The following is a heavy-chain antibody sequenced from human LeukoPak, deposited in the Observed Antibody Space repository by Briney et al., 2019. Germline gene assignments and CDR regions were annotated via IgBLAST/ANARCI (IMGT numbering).Heavy chain of an antibody. Sequence: GGALRLSCTASGFTFSSYSMNWVRQAPGKGLEWVSYISTCGRDIYYADSVKGRFIISRDNAKNSLFLQLNGLRDDDTAVYYCATFPRDKQGLWGQGTLVTVSS. CDR2: ISTCGRDI. D-gene: IGHD1/OR15-1a*01. CDR1: GFTFSSYS. V-gene: IGHV3-48*02. J-gene: IGHJ4*02. CDR3: ATFPRDKQGL.